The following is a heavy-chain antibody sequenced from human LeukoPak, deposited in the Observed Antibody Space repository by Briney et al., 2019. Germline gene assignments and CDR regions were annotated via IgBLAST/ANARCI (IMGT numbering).Heavy chain of an antibody. J-gene: IGHJ4*02. D-gene: IGHD3-16*01. Sequence: ASVKVSCKSSGYTFTAYYMHWVRQAPGQGLEWMGRINPNSGGTNYAQKFQGRVTMTRDTSISTAYMELSRVRSDDTALYYCARVGDKDIPLKFWGQGTLVTVSS. CDR3: ARVGDKDIPLKF. CDR1: GYTFTAYY. V-gene: IGHV1-2*06. CDR2: INPNSGGT.